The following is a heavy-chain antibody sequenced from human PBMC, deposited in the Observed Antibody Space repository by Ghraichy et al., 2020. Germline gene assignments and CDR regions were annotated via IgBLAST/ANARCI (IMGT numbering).Heavy chain of an antibody. CDR1: SGPFTGYY. V-gene: IGHV4-34*01. CDR3: ARVPKSYCSRTSCYGVFDP. Sequence: SQTLSLTCAVYSGPFTGYYWSWIRQPPGKGLEWIGEINHSGNTNYNPSLKSRVTMSVDTSKNQFSLKLTSVTAADTAVYYCARVPKSYCSRTSCYGVFDPWGQGTLVTVSS. CDR2: INHSGNT. J-gene: IGHJ5*02. D-gene: IGHD2-2*01.